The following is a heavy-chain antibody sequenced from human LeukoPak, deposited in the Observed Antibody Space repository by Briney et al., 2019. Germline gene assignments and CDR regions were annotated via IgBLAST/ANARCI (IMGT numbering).Heavy chain of an antibody. CDR2: ISYDGSNK. J-gene: IGHJ4*02. CDR3: ARDRYDSSGYYAFDY. V-gene: IGHV3-30*03. CDR1: GFTFSSYG. D-gene: IGHD3-22*01. Sequence: PGGSLRLSCAASGFTFSSYGMLWVRQAPGKGLEWVAVISYDGSNKYYADSVKGRFTISRDNSKNTLYLQMNSLRAEDTAVYYCARDRYDSSGYYAFDYWGQGTLVTVSS.